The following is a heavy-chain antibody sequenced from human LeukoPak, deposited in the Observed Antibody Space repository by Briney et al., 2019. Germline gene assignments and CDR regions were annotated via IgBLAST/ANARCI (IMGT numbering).Heavy chain of an antibody. D-gene: IGHD1-26*01. V-gene: IGHV4-59*11. J-gene: IGHJ4*02. Sequence: ASETLSLTCSVSGDSISSHYWSWIRQPPGKGLGWIGYIHYSGSTNYNPSLVSRVTISVDTSKNQFSLKLSSVTAADTAVYYCARVEWEGPHPTLNYWGQGTLVTVSS. CDR1: GDSISSHY. CDR2: IHYSGST. CDR3: ARVEWEGPHPTLNY.